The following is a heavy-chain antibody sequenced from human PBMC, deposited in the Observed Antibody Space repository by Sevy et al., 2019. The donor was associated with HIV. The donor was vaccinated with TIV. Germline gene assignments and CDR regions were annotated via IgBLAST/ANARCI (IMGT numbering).Heavy chain of an antibody. V-gene: IGHV3-73*01. CDR3: TRPDIVVVPAVREDYYYGMDV. CDR2: IRSKANSYAT. Sequence: GGSLRLSCAASGFTFSGSAMHWVRQASGKGLEWVGRIRSKANSYATAYAASVKGRFTITREDSKNKAYLQKNSLKTADTAVYYCTRPDIVVVPAVREDYYYGMDVWGQGTTVTVSS. J-gene: IGHJ6*02. D-gene: IGHD2-2*01. CDR1: GFTFSGSA.